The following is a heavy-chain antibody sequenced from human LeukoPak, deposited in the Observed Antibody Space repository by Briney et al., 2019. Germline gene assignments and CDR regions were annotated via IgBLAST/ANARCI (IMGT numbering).Heavy chain of an antibody. Sequence: SETLSLTCTVSGGSISSYYWSWIRQPPGRGLEWIGYIYYSGSTNYNPSLKSRVTISVDTSKNQFPLKLSSVTAADTAVYYCARDVAVAGTHYFDYWGQGTLVTVSS. CDR3: ARDVAVAGTHYFDY. CDR2: IYYSGST. J-gene: IGHJ4*02. CDR1: GGSISSYY. V-gene: IGHV4-59*01. D-gene: IGHD6-19*01.